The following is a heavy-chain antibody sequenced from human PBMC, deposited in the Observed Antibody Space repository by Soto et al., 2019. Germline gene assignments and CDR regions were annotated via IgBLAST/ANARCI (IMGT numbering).Heavy chain of an antibody. CDR2: IKSKTDGGTT. J-gene: IGHJ3*02. Sequence: GGSLRLSCAASGFTFSNAWMSWVRQAPGKGLEWVGRIKSKTDGGTTDYAAPVKGRFTISRDDSKNTLYLQMNSLKTEDTAVYYCTIRIQLMNAFDIWGQGTMVTVSS. CDR3: TIRIQLMNAFDI. V-gene: IGHV3-15*01. D-gene: IGHD5-18*01. CDR1: GFTFSNAW.